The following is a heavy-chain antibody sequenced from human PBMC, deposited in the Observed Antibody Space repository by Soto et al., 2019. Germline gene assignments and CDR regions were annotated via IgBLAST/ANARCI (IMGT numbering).Heavy chain of an antibody. J-gene: IGHJ5*01. CDR3: ARAHEVAWFDS. D-gene: IGHD5-12*01. CDR1: GFSLSSYT. V-gene: IGHV3-21*06. CDR2: ITNRGTHT. Sequence: GGSLRLSCTASGFSLSSYTMNWVRQAPGKGLQWVASITNRGTHTYSADSVKGRFTISRDNDKNSLYLQMNNLRAEDTATYYCARAHEVAWFDSWGLGTLVTVSS.